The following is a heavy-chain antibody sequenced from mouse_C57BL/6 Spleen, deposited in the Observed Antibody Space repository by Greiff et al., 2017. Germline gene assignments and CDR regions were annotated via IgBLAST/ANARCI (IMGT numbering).Heavy chain of an antibody. CDR1: GYTFTSYW. CDR3: ARAHDGGYYYAMDY. J-gene: IGHJ4*01. D-gene: IGHD2-3*01. Sequence: VQLQQSGTELVKPGASVKLSCKASGYTFTSYWMHWVKQRPGQGLEWIGNINPCNGGTNYNEKFKGKATLTVDKSSSTAYMQLSSLTSEDSAVYYCARAHDGGYYYAMDYWGQGTSVTVSS. V-gene: IGHV1-53*01. CDR2: INPCNGGT.